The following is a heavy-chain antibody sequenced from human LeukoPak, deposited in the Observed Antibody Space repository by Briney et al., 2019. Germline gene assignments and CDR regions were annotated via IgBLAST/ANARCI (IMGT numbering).Heavy chain of an antibody. J-gene: IGHJ3*01. CDR3: VKDSIERNGVYVAFDV. V-gene: IGHV3-23*01. Sequence: GGSLRLSCVASAFTFGDFAMNWVRQVPGKGPVWVLHIGGGGVDREYEESVKGRFTVSRDNSRNSLYLQINSLRGEDTAIYYCVKDSIERNGVYVAFDVWGQGTKVTVAS. CDR2: IGGGGVDR. CDR1: AFTFGDFA. D-gene: IGHD2-8*01.